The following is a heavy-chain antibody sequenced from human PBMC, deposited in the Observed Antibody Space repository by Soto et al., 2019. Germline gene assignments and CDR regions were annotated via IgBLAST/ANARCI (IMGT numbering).Heavy chain of an antibody. V-gene: IGHV4-39*01. CDR3: ASLSNYPYYYYGMDV. Sequence: SETLSLTCTVSGGSISSSSYYWGWIRQPPGKGLEWIGSIYYSGSTYYNPSLKSRVTISVDTSKNQFSLKLSSVTAADTAVYYCASLSNYPYYYYGMDVWGQGTTVTVSS. CDR1: GGSISSSSYY. D-gene: IGHD4-4*01. CDR2: IYYSGST. J-gene: IGHJ6*02.